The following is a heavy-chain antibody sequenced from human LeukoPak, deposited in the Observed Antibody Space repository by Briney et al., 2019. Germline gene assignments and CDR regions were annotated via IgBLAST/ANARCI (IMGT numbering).Heavy chain of an antibody. Sequence: GGSLRLSCAASGFTFSSYGMHWVRQAPGKGLEWVAVISYDGSNKYYADSVKGRFTISRDNSKNTLYLQMNSLRAEDTAVYYCARWGPEGYYDSSGYYYLRDDYYYYGMDVWGQGTTVTVSS. D-gene: IGHD3-22*01. J-gene: IGHJ6*02. CDR3: ARWGPEGYYDSSGYYYLRDDYYYYGMDV. V-gene: IGHV3-30*19. CDR1: GFTFSSYG. CDR2: ISYDGSNK.